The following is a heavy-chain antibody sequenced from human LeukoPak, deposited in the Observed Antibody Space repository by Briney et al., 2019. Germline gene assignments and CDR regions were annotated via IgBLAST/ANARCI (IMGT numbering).Heavy chain of an antibody. CDR2: IIPIFGTA. D-gene: IGHD3-9*01. Sequence: VASVKVSCKASGGTFSSYAISWVRQAPGQGLEWMGGIIPIFGTANYAQKFQGRVTITADKSTSTAYMELSSLRSEDTAVYYCARAPTETYDILTGYFDDYYYYYMAVWGKGTTVTVSS. J-gene: IGHJ6*03. CDR1: GGTFSSYA. V-gene: IGHV1-69*06. CDR3: ARAPTETYDILTGYFDDYYYYYMAV.